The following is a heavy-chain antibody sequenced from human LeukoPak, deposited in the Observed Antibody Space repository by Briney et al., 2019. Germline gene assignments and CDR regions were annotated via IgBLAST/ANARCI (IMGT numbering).Heavy chain of an antibody. V-gene: IGHV3-23*01. CDR2: TSGSGDRT. D-gene: IGHD3-22*01. Sequence: GGSLRLSCAASGFTFSSCAMSWVRQARGRGLEWVSATSGSGDRTLYADSVQGRFTISRDNSKNTLYLQMNSLRAEDTAVYYCAKDPTDFDSSGQTFFDYWVQGTLVTVSS. J-gene: IGHJ4*02. CDR1: GFTFSSCA. CDR3: AKDPTDFDSSGQTFFDY.